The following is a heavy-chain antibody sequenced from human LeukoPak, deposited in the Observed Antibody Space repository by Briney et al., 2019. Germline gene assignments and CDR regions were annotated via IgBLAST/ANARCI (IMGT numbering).Heavy chain of an antibody. D-gene: IGHD2-2*01. CDR3: ARLPRYCSSTSCPGGYFDY. J-gene: IGHJ4*02. CDR1: GYTFTSYG. Sequence: ASVKVSCKASGYTFTSYGISWVRQAPGQGLEWMGWISAYNGNTNYAQKLQGRVTMTTDTSTSTAYMELSSLRSEDTAVYYCARLPRYCSSTSCPGGYFDYWGQGTLVTVSS. V-gene: IGHV1-18*01. CDR2: ISAYNGNT.